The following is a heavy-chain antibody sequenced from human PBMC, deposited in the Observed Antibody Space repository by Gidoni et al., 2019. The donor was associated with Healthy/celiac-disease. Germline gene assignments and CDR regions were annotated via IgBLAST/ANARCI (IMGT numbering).Heavy chain of an antibody. CDR3: AREYYDFWSGYSEYDAFDI. J-gene: IGHJ3*02. D-gene: IGHD3-3*01. CDR1: GFTFSSYW. Sequence: EVQLVESGGGLVQPGGSLRLSWAASGFTFSSYWMSWVRQAPGKGLEWVANIKQDGSEKYYVDSVKGRFTISRDNAKNSLYLQMNSLRAEDTAVYYCAREYYDFWSGYSEYDAFDIWGQGTMVTVSS. V-gene: IGHV3-7*01. CDR2: IKQDGSEK.